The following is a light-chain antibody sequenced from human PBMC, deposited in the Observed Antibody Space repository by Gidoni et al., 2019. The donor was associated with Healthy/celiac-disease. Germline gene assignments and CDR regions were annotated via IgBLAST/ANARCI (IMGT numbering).Light chain of an antibody. J-gene: IGKJ2*01. V-gene: IGKV1-33*01. Sequence: DIQMTQSPSSLSASVGDRVTITCQASQDISNYLNWYQQKPGKAPKLLIYDASNLETGVPERFSGSGSGTDFTFTISSLQPEDIATYYCQQYDNPPPTFGQGTKLEIK. CDR1: QDISNY. CDR3: QQYDNPPPT. CDR2: DAS.